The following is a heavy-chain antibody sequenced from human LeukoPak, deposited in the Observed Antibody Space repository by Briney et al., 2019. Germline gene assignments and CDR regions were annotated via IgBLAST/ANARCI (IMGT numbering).Heavy chain of an antibody. CDR2: INPNSGGT. V-gene: IGHV1-2*02. D-gene: IGHD3-3*01. Sequence: ASVKLSFKASGYTFTGYYIHWVRQAPGQGLEWMGWINPNSGGTNYAQKVQGRVTMTRDTSISNAYMELRRLRSDDTAVYYCARDRGDFWSGYQNYFDYWGQGTLVTVSS. CDR1: GYTFTGYY. J-gene: IGHJ4*02. CDR3: ARDRGDFWSGYQNYFDY.